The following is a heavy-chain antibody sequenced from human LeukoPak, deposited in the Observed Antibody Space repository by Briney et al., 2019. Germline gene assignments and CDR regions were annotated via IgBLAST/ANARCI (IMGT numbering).Heavy chain of an antibody. J-gene: IGHJ4*02. D-gene: IGHD1-1*01. CDR1: GFTFSSYG. CDR2: ISYDGSNK. CDR3: VKDLPVLHW. Sequence: GGSLRLSCAASGFTFSSYGMHWVRQAPGKGLEWVAVISYDGSNKYYADSVKGRFTISRDNSKNTLYLQMNSLRAEDTAVYYCVKDLPVLHWWGQGALVTVSS. V-gene: IGHV3-30*18.